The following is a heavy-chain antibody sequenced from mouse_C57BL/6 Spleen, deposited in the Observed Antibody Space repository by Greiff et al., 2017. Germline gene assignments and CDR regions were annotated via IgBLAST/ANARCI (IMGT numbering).Heavy chain of an antibody. CDR1: GYTFTSYW. D-gene: IGHD1-1*01. CDR2: IDPSDSYT. J-gene: IGHJ2*01. Sequence: QVQLQQPGAELVMPGASVKLSCKASGYTFTSYWMHWVKQRPGQGLEWIGEIDPSDSYTNYNQKFKGKSTLTVDKSSSTAYMQLSSLTSEDSAVYYCARGATVVAPFDYGGQGTTLTVSS. V-gene: IGHV1-69*01. CDR3: ARGATVVAPFDY.